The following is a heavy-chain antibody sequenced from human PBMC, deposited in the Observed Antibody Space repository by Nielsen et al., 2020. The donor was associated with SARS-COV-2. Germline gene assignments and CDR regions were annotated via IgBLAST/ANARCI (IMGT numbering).Heavy chain of an antibody. CDR2: INTKTGDP. D-gene: IGHD2-2*01. CDR1: GYSFNMYT. J-gene: IGHJ4*02. V-gene: IGHV7-4-1*02. Sequence: ASVKVSCKASGYSFNMYTMNWVRQAPGQGLEWMGWINTKTGDPTYAQGFSGRFVFSVDTSVTTAYLQISSLEAEDTAVYYCARKTCGSTSCPFGYWGQGTRVTVSS. CDR3: ARKTCGSTSCPFGY.